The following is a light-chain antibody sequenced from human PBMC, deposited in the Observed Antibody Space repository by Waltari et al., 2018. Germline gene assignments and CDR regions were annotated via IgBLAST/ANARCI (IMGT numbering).Light chain of an antibody. CDR1: SSDVGGYDY. Sequence: QSALTQPRSVSGSPGQSVTISCTVTSSDVGGYDYVSWYHQTPGKAPKLMIYDVNKRPSGVPDRFSGSKSGNTASLTISGLQADDEADYYCCSYASSQTSVFGGGTKVTVL. CDR2: DVN. CDR3: CSYASSQTSV. J-gene: IGLJ2*01. V-gene: IGLV2-11*01.